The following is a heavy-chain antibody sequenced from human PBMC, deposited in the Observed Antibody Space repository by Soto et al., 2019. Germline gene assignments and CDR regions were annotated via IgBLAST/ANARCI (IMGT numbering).Heavy chain of an antibody. CDR2: IYHSGST. J-gene: IGHJ3*02. V-gene: IGHV4-4*02. D-gene: IGHD3-22*01. CDR3: ARLAGFYYDSSGYPILNDFDI. Sequence: SETLSLTCAVSGGSISSSNWWSWVRQPPGKGLECILEIYHSGSTNYNPSLKSRVTISVDKSKNQFSLKLSSVTAADTAVYYCARLAGFYYDSSGYPILNDFDIWGQGTMVTVSS. CDR1: GGSISSSNW.